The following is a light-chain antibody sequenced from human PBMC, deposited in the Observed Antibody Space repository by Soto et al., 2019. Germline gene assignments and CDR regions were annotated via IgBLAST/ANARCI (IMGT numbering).Light chain of an antibody. CDR1: ALPKQY. CDR2: KDS. V-gene: IGLV3-25*03. CDR3: QSADSSGTYTV. Sequence: SYELTQPPSVSVSPGQTARITCSGDALPKQYAYWYQQKPGQAPVLVIYKDSERPSGIPERFSGSSSGTTVTLTISGVQAEDEADYYCQSADSSGTYTVFGRVTKVTVL. J-gene: IGLJ2*01.